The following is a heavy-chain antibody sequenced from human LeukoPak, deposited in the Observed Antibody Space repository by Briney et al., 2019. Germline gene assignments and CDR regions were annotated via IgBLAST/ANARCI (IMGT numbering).Heavy chain of an antibody. CDR1: GYTFTGYY. Sequence: GASVKVFCNSSGYTFTGYYMHWVRQAPGQGLEWMGWINPYSGGTNYAQKFQGRVTMTRDTSISTAYMELSRLRSDDTAVYYCARVNRITMIVGPWGQGTMVAVSS. J-gene: IGHJ3*01. V-gene: IGHV1-2*02. CDR2: INPYSGGT. D-gene: IGHD3-22*01. CDR3: ARVNRITMIVGP.